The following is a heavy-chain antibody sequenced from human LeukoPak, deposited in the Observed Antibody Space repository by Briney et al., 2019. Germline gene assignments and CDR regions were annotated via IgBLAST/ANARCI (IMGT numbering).Heavy chain of an antibody. V-gene: IGHV3-23*01. Sequence: GGSLRLSCAASGFTFSSYGMSWVRQARGQGLEWGSSISGSGGSTYYADCVKGRFTISRDNYKNTLYLQMNSLRAEDTAVYYCAKDSGRSFPYYMDVWGKGPTVTISS. D-gene: IGHD3-10*01. CDR1: GFTFSSYG. CDR2: ISGSGGST. J-gene: IGHJ6*03. CDR3: AKDSGRSFPYYMDV.